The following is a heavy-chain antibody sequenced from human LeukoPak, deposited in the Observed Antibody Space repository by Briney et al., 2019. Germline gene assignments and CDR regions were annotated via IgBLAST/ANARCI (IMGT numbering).Heavy chain of an antibody. CDR3: ATIAAAGIDY. V-gene: IGHV3-21*01. CDR2: ISSSSSYI. Sequence: GGSLRLSCAASGFTFSSYAMHWVRQAPGKGLEWVSSISSSSSYIYYADSVKGRFTISRDNAKNSLYLQMNSLRAEDTAVYYCATIAAAGIDYWGQGTLVTVSS. J-gene: IGHJ4*02. CDR1: GFTFSSYA. D-gene: IGHD6-13*01.